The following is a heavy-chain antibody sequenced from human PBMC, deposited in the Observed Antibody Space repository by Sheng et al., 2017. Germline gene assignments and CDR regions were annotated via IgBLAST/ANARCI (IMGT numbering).Heavy chain of an antibody. D-gene: IGHD3-22*01. CDR1: GGTFSSYA. CDR3: ARSYYDSSGYQGNGAFDI. J-gene: IGHJ3*02. V-gene: IGHV1-69*04. CDR2: IIPILGIA. Sequence: QVQLVQSGAEVKKPGSSVKVSCKASGGTFSSYAISWVRQAPGQGLEWMGGIIPILGIANYAQKFQGRVTITADKSTSTAYMELSSLRSEDTAVYYCARSYYDSSGYQGNGAFDIWGQGTMVTVSS.